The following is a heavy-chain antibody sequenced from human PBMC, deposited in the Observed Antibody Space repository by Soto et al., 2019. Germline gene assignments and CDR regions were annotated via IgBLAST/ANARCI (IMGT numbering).Heavy chain of an antibody. Sequence: PGGSLRLSCAASGFTFSSYAMSWVRQAPGKGLEWVSAISGSGGSTYYADSVKGRFTISRDNSKNTLYLQMNSLRAEDTAVYYCAKDKGAVAGTAEYYYGIDFWGQRTTDTGSS. CDR1: GFTFSSYA. D-gene: IGHD6-19*01. V-gene: IGHV3-23*01. J-gene: IGHJ6*02. CDR2: ISGSGGST. CDR3: AKDKGAVAGTAEYYYGIDF.